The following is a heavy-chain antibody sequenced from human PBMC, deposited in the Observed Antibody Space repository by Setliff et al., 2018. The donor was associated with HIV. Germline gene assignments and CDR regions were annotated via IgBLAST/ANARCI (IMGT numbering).Heavy chain of an antibody. CDR3: AVLVGQLVPRY. CDR1: GYTFTGYY. Sequence: ASVKVSCKASGYTFTGYYMHWVRQAPGQGLEWMGWINPNSGGTNYARKFQGRVTMTRDTSISTAYMELSRLRSDDTAVYYCAVLVGQLVPRYWGQGTLVTVSS. CDR2: INPNSGGT. D-gene: IGHD6-6*01. V-gene: IGHV1-2*02. J-gene: IGHJ4*02.